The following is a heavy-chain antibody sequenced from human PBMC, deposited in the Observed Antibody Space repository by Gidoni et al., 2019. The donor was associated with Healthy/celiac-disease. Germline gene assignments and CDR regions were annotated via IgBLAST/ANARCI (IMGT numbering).Heavy chain of an antibody. CDR1: GFTFSNAW. J-gene: IGHJ6*02. CDR2: IKSKTDGGTT. CDR3: TTGEQQLTQNYYYYGMDV. D-gene: IGHD6-13*01. V-gene: IGHV3-15*01. Sequence: EVQLVESGGGLVKPGGSLRLSCAASGFTFSNAWMSWVRQAPGKGLEWVGRIKSKTDGGTTDYAAPVKGRFTISRDDSKNTLYLQMNSLKTEDTAVYYCTTGEQQLTQNYYYYGMDVWGQGTTVTVSS.